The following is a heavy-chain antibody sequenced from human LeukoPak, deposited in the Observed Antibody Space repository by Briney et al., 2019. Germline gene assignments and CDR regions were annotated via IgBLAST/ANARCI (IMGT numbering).Heavy chain of an antibody. J-gene: IGHJ3*02. Sequence: SETLSLTCNVSGGSISGYYWSWIRQPPGKGLEWIGEINHSGGTNYNPSLKSRVTISVDTSKNQFSLKLSSVTAADTAVYYCASAMIGVPDDAFDIWGQGTMVTVSS. D-gene: IGHD3-22*01. V-gene: IGHV4-34*01. CDR2: INHSGGT. CDR3: ASAMIGVPDDAFDI. CDR1: GGSISGYY.